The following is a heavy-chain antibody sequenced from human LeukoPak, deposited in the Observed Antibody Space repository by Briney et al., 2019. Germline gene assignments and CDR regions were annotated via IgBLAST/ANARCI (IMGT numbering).Heavy chain of an antibody. CDR2: MNPNSGNT. CDR1: GYTFTSYD. Sequence: GASVKVSCKASGYTFTSYDINWVRQATGQGLEGMGWMNPNSGNTGYAQKFQGRVTITRSTSISTAYMELSSLRSEDTAVYYCARAGAVVDNWFDPWGQGTLVTVSS. D-gene: IGHD2-15*01. V-gene: IGHV1-8*03. CDR3: ARAGAVVDNWFDP. J-gene: IGHJ5*02.